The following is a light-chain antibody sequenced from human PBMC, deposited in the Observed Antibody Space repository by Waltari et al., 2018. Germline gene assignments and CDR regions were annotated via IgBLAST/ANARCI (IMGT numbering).Light chain of an antibody. Sequence: QSALTQPPSASGSPGQSVTIPCTGTSSDLGGSPYVSWYQQHPGEAPKLIIFEASKRSSGVPDRFSGSKAGNTASLTVSGLQADDEADYYCSSYAGSHTVLLFGGGTKLTVL. V-gene: IGLV2-8*01. J-gene: IGLJ2*01. CDR1: SSDLGGSPY. CDR3: SSYAGSHTVLL. CDR2: EAS.